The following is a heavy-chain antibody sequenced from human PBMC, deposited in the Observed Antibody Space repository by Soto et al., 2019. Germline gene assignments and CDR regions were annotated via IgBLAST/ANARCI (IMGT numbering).Heavy chain of an antibody. J-gene: IGHJ4*02. D-gene: IGHD3-10*01. CDR2: ILNTGGDA. CDR3: AKASGESYPGSRVFDS. V-gene: IGHV3-23*01. CDR1: GFTFSGYA. Sequence: VGSLRLSCAASGFTFSGYAMSWVRQAPGTGLEWVSVILNTGGDALYADSVEGRFTISRDNFKNTLYLQMNSLRAEDAAIYYCAKASGESYPGSRVFDSWGQGTRVTVSS.